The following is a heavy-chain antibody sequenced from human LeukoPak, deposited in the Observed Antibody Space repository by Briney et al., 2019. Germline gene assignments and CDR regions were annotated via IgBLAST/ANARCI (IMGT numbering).Heavy chain of an antibody. V-gene: IGHV3-49*03. J-gene: IGHJ4*02. CDR2: IRSKAYGGTT. CDR3: TRGGIAAAGTGGPVDY. D-gene: IGHD6-13*01. CDR1: GFTIGDYA. Sequence: PGGSLRLSCTASGFTIGDYAMSWFRQAPGKGLEWVGFIRSKAYGGTTEYAASVKGRFTISRDDSKSIAYLQMNSLKTEDTAVYYCTRGGIAAAGTGGPVDYWGQGTLVTVSS.